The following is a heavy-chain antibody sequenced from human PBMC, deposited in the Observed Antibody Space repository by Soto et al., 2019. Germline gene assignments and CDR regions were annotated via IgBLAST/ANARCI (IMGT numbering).Heavy chain of an antibody. J-gene: IGHJ3*02. D-gene: IGHD3-22*01. CDR2: FDPEDGET. Sequence: ASVKVSCKVSGYTLAELSMHWVRRAPGKGLEWMGGFDPEDGETIYAQKFQGRVTMTEDTSTDTAYMELSSLRSEDTAVYYCATDYDSSGYSEGDAFDIWGQGTMVTVSS. V-gene: IGHV1-24*01. CDR3: ATDYDSSGYSEGDAFDI. CDR1: GYTLAELS.